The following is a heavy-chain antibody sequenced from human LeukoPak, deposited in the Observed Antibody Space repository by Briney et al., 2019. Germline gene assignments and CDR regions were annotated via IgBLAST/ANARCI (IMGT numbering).Heavy chain of an antibody. Sequence: GGSLRLSCAASGFTFSSYAMHWVRQAPGKGLEWVAVISYDGSNKYYADSVKGRFTISRDNSKNTLYLQMNSLRAEDTAMYYCARDGGGRGYSYGDYYYYGMDVWGQGTTVTVSS. V-gene: IGHV3-30-3*01. CDR1: GFTFSSYA. CDR3: ARDGGGRGYSYGDYYYYGMDV. CDR2: ISYDGSNK. D-gene: IGHD5-18*01. J-gene: IGHJ6*02.